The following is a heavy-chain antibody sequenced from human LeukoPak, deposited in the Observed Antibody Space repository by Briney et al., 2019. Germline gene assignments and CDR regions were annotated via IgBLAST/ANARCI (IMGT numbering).Heavy chain of an antibody. J-gene: IGHJ4*02. CDR2: MKPNSGQT. CDR1: GYTFSKYD. CDR3: ARGPPERTYSDF. V-gene: IGHV1-8*01. Sequence: ASVTVSCKTSGYTFSKYDVNRVRQATGQGLEWMGWMKPNSGQTGYAQRFQGRIIMTRNTSISTAYMQLNSLTSEDTAKYYCARGPPERTYSDFWGQGTLVTVSS. D-gene: IGHD4-11*01.